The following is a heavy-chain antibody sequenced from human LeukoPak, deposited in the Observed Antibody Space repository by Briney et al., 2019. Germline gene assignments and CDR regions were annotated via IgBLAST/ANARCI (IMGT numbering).Heavy chain of an antibody. CDR2: ISGSGGST. CDR1: GFTCSSYA. J-gene: IGHJ4*02. CDR3: AKSGTLGSGWAYYFDY. V-gene: IGHV3-23*01. Sequence: GGSLRLSCAASGFTCSSYAMSWVRQAPGKGLEWVSAISGSGGSTYYADSVKGRFTISRDNSKNTLYLQMNSLRAEDTAVYYCAKSGTLGSGWAYYFDYWGQGTLVTVSS. D-gene: IGHD6-19*01.